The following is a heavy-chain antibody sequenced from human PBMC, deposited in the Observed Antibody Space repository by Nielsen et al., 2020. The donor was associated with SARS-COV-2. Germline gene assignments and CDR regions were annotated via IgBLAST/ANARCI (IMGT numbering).Heavy chain of an antibody. J-gene: IGHJ5*02. CDR3: ARRLYSSGWYGDNWFDP. CDR1: GGSISSYY. V-gene: IGHV4-59*08. Sequence: GSLTLSCTVSGGSISSYYWSWIRQPPGKGLEWIGYIYYSGSTNYNPSLKSRVTISVDTSKNQFSLKLSSVTAADTAVYYCARRLYSSGWYGDNWFDPWGQGTLVTVSS. D-gene: IGHD6-19*01. CDR2: IYYSGST.